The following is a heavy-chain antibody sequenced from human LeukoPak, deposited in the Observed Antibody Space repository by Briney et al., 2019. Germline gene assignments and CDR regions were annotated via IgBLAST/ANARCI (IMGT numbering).Heavy chain of an antibody. V-gene: IGHV1-18*01. CDR1: GYTFTSYG. J-gene: IGHJ4*02. Sequence: ASVKVSCKASGYTFTSYGISWVRQAPGQGLEWMGWISAYNGNTNYAQKLQGRVTMTTDTSTSTAYMELRSLRSDDTAVYCCARDPRDPFYCSGGSCHLDYWGQGTLVTVSS. CDR2: ISAYNGNT. D-gene: IGHD2-15*01. CDR3: ARDPRDPFYCSGGSCHLDY.